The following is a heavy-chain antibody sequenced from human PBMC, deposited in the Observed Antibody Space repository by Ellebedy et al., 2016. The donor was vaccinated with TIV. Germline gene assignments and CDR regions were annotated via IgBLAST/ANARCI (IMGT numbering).Heavy chain of an antibody. Sequence: AASVKVSCKASGYTFTSYGITWVRQAPGQGLEWMGWISVYNGNTNYAQKLQGRVTMTTDTSTNTAYMELRSLRSDDTAVYYCARDEGGEGSMIVVVHFDYWGQGTLVTVSS. J-gene: IGHJ4*02. CDR2: ISVYNGNT. CDR1: GYTFTSYG. D-gene: IGHD3-22*01. CDR3: ARDEGGEGSMIVVVHFDY. V-gene: IGHV1-18*01.